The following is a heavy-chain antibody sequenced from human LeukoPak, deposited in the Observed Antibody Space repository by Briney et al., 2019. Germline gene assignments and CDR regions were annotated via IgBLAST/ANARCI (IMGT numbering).Heavy chain of an antibody. J-gene: IGHJ3*02. V-gene: IGHV1-69*05. CDR2: IIPIFGTA. CDR3: ARDRATTVTKSFAFGI. CDR1: GGTFSNYA. Sequence: ASVKVSCKASGGTFSNYAISWVRQAPGQGLEWMGGIIPIFGTANYAQKFQGRVTITTDESTSTTYMELSSLRSEDTAVYYCARDRATTVTKSFAFGIWGQGTMVTVSS. D-gene: IGHD4-17*01.